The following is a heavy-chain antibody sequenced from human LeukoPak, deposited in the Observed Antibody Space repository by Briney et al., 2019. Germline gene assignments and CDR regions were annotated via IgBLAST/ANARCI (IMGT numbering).Heavy chain of an antibody. J-gene: IGHJ4*02. CDR3: ARHRRRGGTIFGVATPRSYFDY. CDR1: GGSFSGYY. Sequence: PSETLSLTCAVYGGSFSGYYWSWIRQPPGKGLEWIGEINHSGSTNYNPSLKSRVTISVDTSKNQFSLKLSSVTAADTAVYYCARHRRRGGTIFGVATPRSYFDYWGQGTLVTVSS. V-gene: IGHV4-34*01. CDR2: INHSGST. D-gene: IGHD3-3*01.